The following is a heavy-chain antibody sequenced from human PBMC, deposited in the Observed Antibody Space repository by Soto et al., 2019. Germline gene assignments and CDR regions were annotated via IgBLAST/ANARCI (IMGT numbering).Heavy chain of an antibody. V-gene: IGHV1-69*08. J-gene: IGHJ4*02. CDR2: IIPILGIA. CDR1: GGTFSSYT. Sequence: QVQLVQSGAEVKKPGSSVKVSCKASGGTFSSYTISWVRQAPGQGLEWMGRIIPILGIANYAQKFQGRVTITADKSTSTAYMELSSLRSEDTAVYYCAREVKNPYCGGDCLGPTFDYWGQGTLVTVSS. CDR3: AREVKNPYCGGDCLGPTFDY. D-gene: IGHD2-21*01.